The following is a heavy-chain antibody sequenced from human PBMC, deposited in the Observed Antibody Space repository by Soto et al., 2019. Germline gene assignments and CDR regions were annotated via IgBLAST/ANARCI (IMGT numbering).Heavy chain of an antibody. CDR1: GDSLRRGFHH. J-gene: IGHJ4*02. CDR2: IDTNGDT. V-gene: IGHV4-30-4*01. Sequence: QVQLQESGSGLLKPSQTLSLDCSVSGDSLRRGFHHWSWIRQTPGKGLQLIGYIDTNGDTHYDPSPRNRLNISIATTESRFSLKVTSVTAADTAVYYCARGTVYYCPNDKCGFFFDHWGQGALVTVTS. CDR3: ARGTVYYCPNDKCGFFFDH. D-gene: IGHD2-8*01.